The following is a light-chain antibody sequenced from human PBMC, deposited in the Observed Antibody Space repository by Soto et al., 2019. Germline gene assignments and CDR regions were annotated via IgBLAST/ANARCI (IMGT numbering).Light chain of an antibody. J-gene: IGKJ1*01. CDR1: QTISSW. Sequence: DIQMTQSAYNLSGSVGDRGTITCRASQTISSWLAWYQQKPGKAPKLLIYKASTLKSGVPSRFSGSGSGTEFTLTISSLQPDDFATYYCQHYNSYSEAFGQGTKVDTK. V-gene: IGKV1-5*03. CDR3: QHYNSYSEA. CDR2: KAS.